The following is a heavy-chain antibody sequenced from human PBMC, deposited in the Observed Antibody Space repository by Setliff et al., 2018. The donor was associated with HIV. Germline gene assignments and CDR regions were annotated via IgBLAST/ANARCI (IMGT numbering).Heavy chain of an antibody. V-gene: IGHV5-51*01. J-gene: IGHJ3*01. D-gene: IGHD6-13*01. CDR3: ARRDGRSMNAFQI. CDR2: IYPDDSNI. Sequence: PGESLKISCKALDYTFTTYWIGWVRQMPGEGLEWTGIIYPDDSNIRYNPSFQNQVTISADKSITTAYLQINNLKASDTATYYCARRDGRSMNAFQIWGPGTVVTVSS. CDR1: DYTFTTYW.